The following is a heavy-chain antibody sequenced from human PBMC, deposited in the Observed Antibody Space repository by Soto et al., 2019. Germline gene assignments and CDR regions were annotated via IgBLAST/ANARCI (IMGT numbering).Heavy chain of an antibody. D-gene: IGHD3-3*01. CDR3: VSRDFSSDFSAFDI. CDR1: GFTFSSYA. J-gene: IGHJ3*02. V-gene: IGHV3-74*01. Sequence: GGSLRLSCVASGFTFSSYAMQWVRQAPGKGLVWVSRVNGDGSSATYADSVKGRFTISRDNAKNTVYLQMSSLRAEETAVYYCVSRDFSSDFSAFDIWGQGTMVTVSS. CDR2: VNGDGSSA.